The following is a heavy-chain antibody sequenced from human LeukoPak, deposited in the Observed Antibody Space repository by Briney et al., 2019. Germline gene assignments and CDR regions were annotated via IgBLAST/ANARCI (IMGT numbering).Heavy chain of an antibody. CDR3: AKVGYADISGPTV. J-gene: IGHJ3*01. V-gene: IGHV4-39*07. Sequence: SETLSLTCTVSGGSISSYSYYWVWIRQPPGKGLEFIGTIYYTGTTYYNPSLQSRVTISVDTSRDQFSLKLNSVTAADTAVYYCAKVGYADISGPTVWGQGTMVTVSS. CDR1: GGSISSYSYY. D-gene: IGHD3-22*01. CDR2: IYYTGTT.